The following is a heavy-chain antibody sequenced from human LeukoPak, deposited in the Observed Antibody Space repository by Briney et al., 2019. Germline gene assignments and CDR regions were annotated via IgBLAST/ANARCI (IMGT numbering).Heavy chain of an antibody. Sequence: GGSLRLSCAASGFTFSSYAMHWVRQAPGKGLEWVAVISYDGSNKYYADSVKGRFTISRDNSKNTLYLQMNSLRAEDTAVYYCAKGSLGVVTAILRLDYWGQGTLVTVSS. J-gene: IGHJ4*02. V-gene: IGHV3-30*04. CDR3: AKGSLGVVTAILRLDY. CDR2: ISYDGSNK. CDR1: GFTFSSYA. D-gene: IGHD2-21*02.